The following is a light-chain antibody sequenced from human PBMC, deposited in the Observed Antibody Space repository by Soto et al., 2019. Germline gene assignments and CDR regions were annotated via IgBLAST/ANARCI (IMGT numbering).Light chain of an antibody. J-gene: IGKJ1*01. CDR3: QQYNDWPRT. Sequence: EIVRTQSPATVSVSPRERASLSCRASQSVSSDLAWYQQKPGQAPRLLIYGASTRATGISARFSGSGSGTEFPLTISSLQSEDFAVYYCQQYNDWPRTFGQGTKVEIK. V-gene: IGKV3-15*01. CDR2: GAS. CDR1: QSVSSD.